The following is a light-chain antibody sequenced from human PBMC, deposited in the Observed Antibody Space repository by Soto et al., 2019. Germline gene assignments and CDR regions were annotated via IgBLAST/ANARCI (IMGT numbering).Light chain of an antibody. Sequence: DIQMTQSPSSVSASVGDTVSITCRASQGINNWLAWYQQKPGKAPQVLVYAASSLQSGVPSRFSGSGFWTDFTLTFTSLQPEDFATYFCQQANNFPLTFGGGTKIEIK. CDR3: QQANNFPLT. CDR1: QGINNW. CDR2: AAS. V-gene: IGKV1-12*01. J-gene: IGKJ4*01.